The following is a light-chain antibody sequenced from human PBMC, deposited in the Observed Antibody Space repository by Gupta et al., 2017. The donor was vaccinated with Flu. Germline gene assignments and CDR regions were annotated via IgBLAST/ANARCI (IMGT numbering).Light chain of an antibody. J-gene: IGKJ5*01. CDR2: GAS. CDR3: QQEGSSPIT. Sequence: ILFTHAPGTLSLSPGERATLSCRASQSVSSSYLAWYQQKPGQAPRLLIYGASSRATGIPDRFSGSGSGTDFTLTISRLVPEDFAVYYCQQEGSSPITFGQGTLLEIK. CDR1: QSVSSSY. V-gene: IGKV3-20*01.